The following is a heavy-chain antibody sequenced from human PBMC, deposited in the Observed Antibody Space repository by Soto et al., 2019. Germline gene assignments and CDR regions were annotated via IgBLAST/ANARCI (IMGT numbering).Heavy chain of an antibody. J-gene: IGHJ5*02. V-gene: IGHV1-18*04. CDR1: ASTFTGYT. Sequence: QVHLVQSGTEVKEPGASVKVYCKASASTFTGYTINWVRQSPGQGLDWMGWISTFNGNTKYAWNFEGRVTMTTNTSTTTAYMELTSLTFVDTAVYFCARGTVTSGRLFGTWGQGTLVSVSS. D-gene: IGHD4-17*01. CDR2: ISTFNGNT. CDR3: ARGTVTSGRLFGT.